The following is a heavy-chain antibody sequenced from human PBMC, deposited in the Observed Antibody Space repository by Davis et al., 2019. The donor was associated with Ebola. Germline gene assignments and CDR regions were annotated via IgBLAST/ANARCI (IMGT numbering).Heavy chain of an antibody. V-gene: IGHV3-23*01. CDR2: ISGSGGST. J-gene: IGHJ6*02. D-gene: IGHD6-19*01. CDR1: GFTVSSNY. CDR3: AKPVAGLHYYGMDV. Sequence: GESLKISCAASGFTVSSNYMSWVRQAPGKGLEWVSAISGSGGSTYYADPVKGRFTISRDNSKNTLYLQMNSLRAEDTAVYYCAKPVAGLHYYGMDVWGQGTTVTVSS.